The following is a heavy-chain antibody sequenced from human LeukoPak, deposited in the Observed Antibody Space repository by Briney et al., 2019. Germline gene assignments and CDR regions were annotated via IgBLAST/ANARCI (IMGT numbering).Heavy chain of an antibody. Sequence: PGGSLRLSCAASGFPFSSYGMHWVRQAPGKGLDWVSVISGSAHKIRYADSVKGRFTISRDNSENIVYLQMNNLRVEDTAVYYCAGRPTGYSSGYIHWGQGTLVTVSS. CDR3: AGRPTGYSSGYIH. CDR1: GFPFSSYG. D-gene: IGHD5-18*01. J-gene: IGHJ4*02. V-gene: IGHV3-23*01. CDR2: ISGSAHKI.